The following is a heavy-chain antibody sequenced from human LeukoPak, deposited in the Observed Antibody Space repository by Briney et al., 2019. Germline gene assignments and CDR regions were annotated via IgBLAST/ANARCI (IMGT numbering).Heavy chain of an antibody. D-gene: IGHD6-19*01. CDR3: ATRIAVAGTFDY. V-gene: IGHV4-39*01. CDR2: IYYSGST. CDR1: GGSISSSSYY. Sequence: PSETLSLTCTVSGGSISSSSYYWGWIRQPPGKGLEWIGSIYYSGSTYYNPSLKSRVTISVDTSKNQFSLKLSSVTAADTAVYYCATRIAVAGTFDYWGQGTLVTVSS. J-gene: IGHJ4*02.